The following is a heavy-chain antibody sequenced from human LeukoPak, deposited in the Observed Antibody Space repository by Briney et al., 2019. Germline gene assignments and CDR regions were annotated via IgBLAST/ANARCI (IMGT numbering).Heavy chain of an antibody. J-gene: IGHJ5*02. V-gene: IGHV1-69*06. D-gene: IGHD3-10*01. CDR1: GGTFSSYA. CDR3: ARRTMVRGVRNWFDP. Sequence: SVKVSCKASGGTFSSYAISWVRQAPGQGLEWMRGIIPIFGTANYAQKFQGRVTITADKSTSTAYMELSSLRSEDTAVYYCARRTMVRGVRNWFDPWGQGTLATVSS. CDR2: IIPIFGTA.